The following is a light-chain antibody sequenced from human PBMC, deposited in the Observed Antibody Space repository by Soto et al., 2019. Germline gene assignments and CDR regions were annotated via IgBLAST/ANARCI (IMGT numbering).Light chain of an antibody. J-gene: IGKJ2*01. V-gene: IGKV1-5*03. Sequence: DIQMTQSPSTLSGSVGDRVTITCRASQTISSWLAWYQQKPGKAPKLLIYKASTLKSGVPSRFSGSGSGTEFTLTISSLQPDDFATYYCQHYNSYQYTFGQGTKLEIK. CDR2: KAS. CDR3: QHYNSYQYT. CDR1: QTISSW.